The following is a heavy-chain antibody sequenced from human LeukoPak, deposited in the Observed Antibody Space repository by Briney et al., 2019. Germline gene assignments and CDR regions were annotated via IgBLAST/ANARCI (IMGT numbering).Heavy chain of an antibody. CDR1: GGSFSGYY. CDR3: ARRRYCSGGSCYALDY. CDR2: INHSGST. J-gene: IGHJ4*02. Sequence: SETLSLTCAVYGGSFSGYYWSWIRQPPGKGLEWIGEINHSGSTNYNPSLKSRVSISVDTSKNQFSLKLCSVTAADTAVYYCARRRYCSGGSCYALDYWGQGTLVTVSS. V-gene: IGHV4-34*01. D-gene: IGHD2-15*01.